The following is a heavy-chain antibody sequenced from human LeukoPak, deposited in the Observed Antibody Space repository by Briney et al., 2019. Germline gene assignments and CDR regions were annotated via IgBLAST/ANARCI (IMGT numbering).Heavy chain of an antibody. J-gene: IGHJ4*02. Sequence: ASVKVTCKASGYTFTSYGISWVRQAPGQGLEWMGWISAYNGNTNYAQKLQGRVTMTTDTSTSTAYMELRSLRSDDTAVYYCARVGGMGAAGTHFDYWGQGTLVTVSS. CDR1: GYTFTSYG. D-gene: IGHD6-13*01. CDR2: ISAYNGNT. CDR3: ARVGGMGAAGTHFDY. V-gene: IGHV1-18*01.